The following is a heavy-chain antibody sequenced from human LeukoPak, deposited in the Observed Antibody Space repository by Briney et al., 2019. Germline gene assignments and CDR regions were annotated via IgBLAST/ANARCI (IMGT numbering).Heavy chain of an antibody. D-gene: IGHD6-13*01. Sequence: PGGSLRLSCAASGFTFSSYAMTWVRQAPGKGLEWVPTISGTGNSKYYADSVKGRFTISRDNSKNTLYLQMNSLRADDTVIYNCAKDRSPSSSAWDWGQGTLVTVSS. CDR2: ISGTGNSK. CDR1: GFTFSSYA. J-gene: IGHJ4*02. V-gene: IGHV3-23*01. CDR3: AKDRSPSSSAWD.